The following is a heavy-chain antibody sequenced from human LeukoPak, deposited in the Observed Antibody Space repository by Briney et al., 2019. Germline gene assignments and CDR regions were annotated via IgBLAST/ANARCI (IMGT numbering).Heavy chain of an antibody. CDR1: GLTVSSNY. Sequence: GGSLRLSCAASGLTVSSNYMNWVRQAPGKGLEWVSVIYGGGNIYYADSVKGRFTISRDNSKNTLYLQMNSLRAEDTAVYYCARGAGYNYPYYFDYWGQGTLVTVSS. CDR3: ARGAGYNYPYYFDY. D-gene: IGHD5-24*01. V-gene: IGHV3-53*01. CDR2: IYGGGNI. J-gene: IGHJ4*02.